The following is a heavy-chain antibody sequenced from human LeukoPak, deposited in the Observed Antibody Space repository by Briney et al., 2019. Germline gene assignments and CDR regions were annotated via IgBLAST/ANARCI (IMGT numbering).Heavy chain of an antibody. Sequence: SETLSLTCTVSGSISGYYWSWIRQPAGKGLEWIGRIYSSGSNNYNPPLKSRVTMSLDTSKNHLSLNLSSVTAADTAVYYCAREPTSGREPTSGRPLDYWGQGTLVTVSS. CDR2: IYSSGSN. CDR1: GSISGYY. J-gene: IGHJ4*02. CDR3: AREPTSGREPTSGRPLDY. D-gene: IGHD5-12*01. V-gene: IGHV4-4*07.